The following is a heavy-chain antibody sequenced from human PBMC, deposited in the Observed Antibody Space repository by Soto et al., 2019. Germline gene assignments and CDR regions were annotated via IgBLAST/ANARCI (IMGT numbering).Heavy chain of an antibody. Sequence: GGSLRLSCAASGFIFSTCAMSWVRQAPGKGLEWVSGIVASGTNTYYADSVKGRFTISGDNSKNTLYLQSNSLRAEDTAVYYCAKALYASGSYGALDVWGQGTMVTVSS. J-gene: IGHJ3*01. CDR2: IVASGTNT. V-gene: IGHV3-23*01. CDR3: AKALYASGSYGALDV. D-gene: IGHD3-10*01. CDR1: GFIFSTCA.